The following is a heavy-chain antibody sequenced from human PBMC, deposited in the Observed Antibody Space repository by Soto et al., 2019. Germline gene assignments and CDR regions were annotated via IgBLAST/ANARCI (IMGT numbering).Heavy chain of an antibody. D-gene: IGHD2-15*01. V-gene: IGHV3-30*18. Sequence: GGSLRLSCAASGFTFSSYGMHWVRQAPGKGLEWVAVISYDGSNKYYADSVKGRFTISRDNSKNTLYLQMNSLRAEDTAVYYCAKDLGYGSGGSCYSVDYFDYWGQGTLVTVSS. CDR3: AKDLGYGSGGSCYSVDYFDY. CDR1: GFTFSSYG. CDR2: ISYDGSNK. J-gene: IGHJ4*02.